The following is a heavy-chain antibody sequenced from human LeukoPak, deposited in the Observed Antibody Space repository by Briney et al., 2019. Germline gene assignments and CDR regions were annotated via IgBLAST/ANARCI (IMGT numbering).Heavy chain of an antibody. V-gene: IGHV3-7*02. CDR1: EFILSNYW. D-gene: IGHD1/OR15-1a*01. CDR2: IKYDGSEK. Sequence: GGSLSLSCAASEFILSNYWSNCVRQAPGKGLEWVANIKYDGSEKYYVDSVKGRFTISRDNAKRSLSLQMNSLRAEDTAVYYCFPHNTENNGRWGQGTLVTVSS. CDR3: FPHNTENNGR. J-gene: IGHJ4*02.